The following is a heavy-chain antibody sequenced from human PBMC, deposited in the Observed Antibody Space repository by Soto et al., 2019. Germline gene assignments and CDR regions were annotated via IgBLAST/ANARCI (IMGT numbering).Heavy chain of an antibody. CDR3: AKDGAVLFAFDI. D-gene: IGHD3-3*02. V-gene: IGHV3-23*01. CDR1: GFTLSSYA. Sequence: EVQLLESGGGLVQPGGSLRLSCAASGFTLSSYAMSWVRQAPGKGLEWVSAISGSGGSTYYADSVKGRFTISRDNSKNTLYLQMNSLRAEDTAVYYCAKDGAVLFAFDIWGQGTMVTVSS. J-gene: IGHJ3*02. CDR2: ISGSGGST.